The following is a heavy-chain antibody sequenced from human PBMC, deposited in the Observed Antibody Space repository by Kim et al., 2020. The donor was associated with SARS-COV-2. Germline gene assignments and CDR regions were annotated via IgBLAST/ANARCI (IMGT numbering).Heavy chain of an antibody. D-gene: IGHD3-10*01. CDR2: IYYSGST. V-gene: IGHV4-39*01. CDR3: AGLPGSPHAYYYYGMDV. Sequence: SETLSLTCTVSGGSISSSSYYWGWIRQPPGKGLEWIGSIYYSGSTYYNPSLKSRVTISVDTSKNQFSLKLSSVTAADTAVYYCAGLPGSPHAYYYYGMDVWGQGTTVTVSS. CDR1: GGSISSSSYY. J-gene: IGHJ6*02.